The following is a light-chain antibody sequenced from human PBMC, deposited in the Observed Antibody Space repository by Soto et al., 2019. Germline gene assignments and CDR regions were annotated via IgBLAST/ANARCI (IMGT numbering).Light chain of an antibody. CDR3: QHYNSYSEA. Sequence: DIQMTQSPSTLSASVGDRVTITCRASQSISSWLAWYQQKPGKAPKLLIYDASSLESGVPSRCSGSGSGTEFTLTISSLQPDDFATYYCQHYNSYSEAFGQGTKVDI. CDR2: DAS. V-gene: IGKV1-5*01. CDR1: QSISSW. J-gene: IGKJ1*01.